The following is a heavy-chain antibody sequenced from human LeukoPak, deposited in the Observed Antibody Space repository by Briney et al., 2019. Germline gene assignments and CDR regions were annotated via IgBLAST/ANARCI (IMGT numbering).Heavy chain of an antibody. J-gene: IGHJ5*02. CDR2: IYYRGST. Sequence: SETLSLTCTVSGGSISNNYWSWIRQPPGKGLEWIGYIYYRGSTNYNPSLKTRVTISVDTSKNQLSLKLSSVTAADTAVYYCARGNQQLDRRGWFDPWGQGTLVTVSS. V-gene: IGHV4-59*01. CDR1: GGSISNNY. CDR3: ARGNQQLDRRGWFDP. D-gene: IGHD6-6*01.